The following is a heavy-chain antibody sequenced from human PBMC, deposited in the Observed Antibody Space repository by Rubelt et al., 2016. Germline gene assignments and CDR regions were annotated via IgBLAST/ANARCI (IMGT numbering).Heavy chain of an antibody. J-gene: IGHJ4*02. D-gene: IGHD3-22*01. Sequence: QVQLVQSGAEVKKPGASVKVSCKASGYTFTGYFMHWVRQAPGQGLEWMGWINPNSGGTNYAQKCQGRGTMTRETAISTAYMELSRLRSDDTAVYYCARFAIGGHSSGYLFDYWGQGTLVTVSS. CDR3: ARFAIGGHSSGYLFDY. V-gene: IGHV1-2*02. CDR1: GYTFTGYF. CDR2: INPNSGGT.